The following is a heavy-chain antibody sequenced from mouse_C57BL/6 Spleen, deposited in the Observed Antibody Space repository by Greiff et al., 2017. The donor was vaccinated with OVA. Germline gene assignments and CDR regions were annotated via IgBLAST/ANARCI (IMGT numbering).Heavy chain of an antibody. V-gene: IGHV1-69*01. Sequence: QVQLQQPGAELVMPGASVKLSCKASGYTFTSYWMHWVKQRPGQGLEWIREIDPSDSYTNYNQKFKCKSTLTVDKSSSTAYMQLSSLTSEDSAVYYCARWEDAMDYWGQGTSVTVSS. CDR1: GYTFTSYW. CDR3: ARWEDAMDY. D-gene: IGHD4-1*01. J-gene: IGHJ4*01. CDR2: IDPSDSYT.